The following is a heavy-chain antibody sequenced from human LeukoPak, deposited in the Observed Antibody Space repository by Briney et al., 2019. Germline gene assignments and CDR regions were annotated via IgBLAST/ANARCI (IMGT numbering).Heavy chain of an antibody. V-gene: IGHV4-34*01. Sequence: PSETLSLTCAVYGGSFSGYYWSWIRQPPGKGLEWIGEINHSGSTNYNPSLKSRATISVDTSKNQFSLKLSSVTAADTAVYYCARDHRAVDYWGQGTLVTVSS. CDR2: INHSGST. J-gene: IGHJ4*02. D-gene: IGHD6-13*01. CDR1: GGSFSGYY. CDR3: ARDHRAVDY.